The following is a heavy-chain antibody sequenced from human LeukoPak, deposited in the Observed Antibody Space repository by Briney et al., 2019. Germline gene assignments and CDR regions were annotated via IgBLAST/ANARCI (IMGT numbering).Heavy chain of an antibody. CDR3: AEGYSSSSGPLL. CDR2: ISSGSYDI. D-gene: IGHD6-6*01. CDR1: GFTFSTYR. J-gene: IGHJ4*02. V-gene: IGHV3-21*01. Sequence: GGSLRLSCAASGFTFSTYRMNWVRQAPGKGLEWVSSISSGSYDIYYADSVKGRFTISRDNVKNSLYLQMNSLRPADTAVYYCAEGYSSSSGPLLWGQGTLVTVSS.